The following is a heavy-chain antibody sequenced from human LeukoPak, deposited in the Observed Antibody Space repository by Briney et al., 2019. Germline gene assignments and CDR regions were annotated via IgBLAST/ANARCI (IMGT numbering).Heavy chain of an antibody. V-gene: IGHV1-69*13. Sequence: GASVNVSCKASGGTFSSYAISWARQAPGQGLEWMGGIIPIFGTANYAQKFQGRVTITADESTSTAYMELSSLRSEDTAVYYCARDSSLYYYDSSWAFDIWGQGTMVTVSS. J-gene: IGHJ3*02. D-gene: IGHD3-22*01. CDR3: ARDSSLYYYDSSWAFDI. CDR1: GGTFSSYA. CDR2: IIPIFGTA.